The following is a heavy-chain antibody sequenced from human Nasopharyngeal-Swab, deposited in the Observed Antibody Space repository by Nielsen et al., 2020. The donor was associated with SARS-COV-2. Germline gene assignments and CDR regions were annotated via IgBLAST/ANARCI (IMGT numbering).Heavy chain of an antibody. CDR2: IDSDGSST. D-gene: IGHD3-3*01. CDR1: GFTFSSYS. J-gene: IGHJ6*02. V-gene: IGHV3-74*01. Sequence: GESLKISCAASGFTFSSYSMHWVRQVPGKGLLWVAHIDSDGSSTTYADSVKGRFTISRDTAKNTLYLQMNSLRAEDTAVYYCSRDGLDYDFWSAYFMDVWGQGTTVTVSS. CDR3: SRDGLDYDFWSAYFMDV.